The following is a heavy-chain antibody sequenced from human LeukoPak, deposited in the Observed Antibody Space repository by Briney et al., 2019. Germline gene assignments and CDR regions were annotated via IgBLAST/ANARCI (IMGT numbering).Heavy chain of an antibody. Sequence: GGSLRLSCAASEFTFSSYSMSWVRQAPARGLEWVSSLRGGGETFYADSVKGRFTLSRDDSRNTVYLQMNNLRVEDTAVYFCAKASWVSSADAVLWGQGTLVTVSS. V-gene: IGHV3-23*01. J-gene: IGHJ4*02. CDR1: EFTFSSYS. D-gene: IGHD2-8*01. CDR2: LRGGGET. CDR3: AKASWVSSADAVL.